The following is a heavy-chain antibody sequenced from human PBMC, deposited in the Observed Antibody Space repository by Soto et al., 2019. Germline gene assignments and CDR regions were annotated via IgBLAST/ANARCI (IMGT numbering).Heavy chain of an antibody. CDR3: ATRITVFGLLIPPFDP. D-gene: IGHD3-3*01. Sequence: SETLSLTCAVYGGSVNGYYWNWIRQPPGKGLEWIGEISHTGGTHYNPSLKSRVTMSVDTSKNQFSLRLSSVTAADTAIYYCATRITVFGLLIPPFDPWGQGTQGTVSS. J-gene: IGHJ5*02. CDR1: GGSVNGYY. CDR2: ISHTGGT. V-gene: IGHV4-34*01.